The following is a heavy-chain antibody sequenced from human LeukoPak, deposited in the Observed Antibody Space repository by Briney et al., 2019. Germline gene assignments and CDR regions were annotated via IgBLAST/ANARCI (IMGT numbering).Heavy chain of an antibody. CDR3: ARDLVDNACDF. J-gene: IGHJ4*02. CDR1: GYTFTNYD. CDR2: MNLKSGNT. V-gene: IGHV1-8*03. D-gene: IGHD2-8*01. Sequence: ASVKVSCKTSGYTFTNYDINWVRQAPGQGLEWMGWMNLKSGNTDYAEKFQGRVTITRNTSISTAYMDLSSLRSEDTAVYYCARDLVDNACDFWGQGTLVTVSS.